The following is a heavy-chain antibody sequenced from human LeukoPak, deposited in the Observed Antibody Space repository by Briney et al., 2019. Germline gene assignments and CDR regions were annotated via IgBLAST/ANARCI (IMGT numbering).Heavy chain of an antibody. CDR1: GFSFTTYG. CDR3: TRLSEMIRGPQVIYYFDY. CDR2: IKRDGSEK. Sequence: GGSLRLSCAASGFSFTTYGMSWGRQAPGKGLEWVANIKRDGSEKYYVGSVKGRFTISRDNATHSLYLQMNSLRAEDTAVYFCTRLSEMIRGPQVIYYFDYWGQGTLVTVSA. D-gene: IGHD3-10*01. J-gene: IGHJ4*02. V-gene: IGHV3-7*01.